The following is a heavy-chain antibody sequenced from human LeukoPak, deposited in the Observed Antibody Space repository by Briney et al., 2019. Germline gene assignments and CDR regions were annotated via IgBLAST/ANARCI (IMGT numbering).Heavy chain of an antibody. D-gene: IGHD2-15*01. CDR3: ARGSAPSDIDI. J-gene: IGHJ3*02. CDR2: IYYSGST. V-gene: IGHV4-30-4*08. Sequence: PSETLSLTCTVSGGSISSGDYYWSWIRQPPGKGLEWIGYIYYSGSTYYNPSLKSRVTISVDTSKNQFSLKLSSVTAADTAVYYCARGSAPSDIDIWGQGTMVTVSS. CDR1: GGSISSGDYY.